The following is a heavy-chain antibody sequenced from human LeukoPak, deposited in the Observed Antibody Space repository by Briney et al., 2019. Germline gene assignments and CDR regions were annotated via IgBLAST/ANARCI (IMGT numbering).Heavy chain of an antibody. Sequence: GRSLRLSCAVSGFTFSSYWMDWVRQAPGRGLVWVSRISSGGSNTAYADSVKGRFTISRDNAKNTMYLQMSSLRAEDTAVYYCAKRGDGGAWYDSWGQGTLVIGSS. CDR3: AKRGDGGAWYDS. CDR2: ISSGGSNT. CDR1: GFTFSSYW. J-gene: IGHJ5*01. D-gene: IGHD5-24*01. V-gene: IGHV3-74*01.